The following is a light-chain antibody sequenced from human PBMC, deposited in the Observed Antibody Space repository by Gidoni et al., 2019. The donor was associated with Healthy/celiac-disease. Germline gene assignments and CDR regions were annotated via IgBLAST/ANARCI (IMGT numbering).Light chain of an antibody. J-gene: IGKJ2*04. CDR3: MQALQTPCS. Sequence: IVMTQSPLSLPVTPGEPASISCRSSQSLLHSNGYNYLDWYLQKPGQSPQLLIYLGSNRASGVPDRFSGSGAGTDCTLKISRVEAEDVGVYYCMQALQTPCSFGQGTKLEIK. CDR2: LGS. CDR1: QSLLHSNGYNY. V-gene: IGKV2-28*01.